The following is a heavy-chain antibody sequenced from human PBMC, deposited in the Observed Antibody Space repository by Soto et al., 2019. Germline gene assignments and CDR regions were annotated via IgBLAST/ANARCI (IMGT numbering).Heavy chain of an antibody. CDR3: ARDRTITIFGVVNRIVYGMDV. D-gene: IGHD3-3*01. Sequence: ASVKVSCKASGGTFSSYAISWVRQAPGQGLEWMGGIIPIFGTANYAQKFQGRVTITADESTSTAYMELSSLRSEDTAVYYCARDRTITIFGVVNRIVYGMDVWGQGTTVTVSS. J-gene: IGHJ6*02. V-gene: IGHV1-69*13. CDR2: IIPIFGTA. CDR1: GGTFSSYA.